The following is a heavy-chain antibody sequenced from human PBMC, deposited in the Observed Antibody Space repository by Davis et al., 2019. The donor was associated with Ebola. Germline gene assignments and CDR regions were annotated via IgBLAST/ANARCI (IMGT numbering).Heavy chain of an antibody. V-gene: IGHV1-2*02. Sequence: ASVKVSCKASGYTFTGYYMHWVRQAPGQGLEWMGWINPNSGGTNYAQKFQGRVTMTRDTSISTAYMELSRLRSDDTAVYYCARGPYIVVVVAATLGYWGQGTLVTVSS. D-gene: IGHD2-15*01. CDR2: INPNSGGT. CDR1: GYTFTGYY. CDR3: ARGPYIVVVVAATLGY. J-gene: IGHJ4*02.